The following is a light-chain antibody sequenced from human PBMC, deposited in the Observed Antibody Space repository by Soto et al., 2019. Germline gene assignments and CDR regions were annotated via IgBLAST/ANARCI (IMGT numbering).Light chain of an antibody. CDR1: ENVRTF. Sequence: EVVLTQSPATLSLSPGERATLSCRASENVRTFVDWYQQKPGQAPRLLIYGASNRATGIPARFSGSGSGTDFTLTTSNLEPEDFAVYYCQQHSHWPPWTFGQGTRVE. J-gene: IGKJ1*01. CDR2: GAS. V-gene: IGKV3-11*01. CDR3: QQHSHWPPWT.